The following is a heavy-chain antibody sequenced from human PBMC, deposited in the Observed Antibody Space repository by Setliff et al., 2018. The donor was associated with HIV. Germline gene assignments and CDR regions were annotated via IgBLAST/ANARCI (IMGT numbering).Heavy chain of an antibody. D-gene: IGHD6-13*01. J-gene: IGHJ2*01. Sequence: ASVKVSCKASGYTFTDYFMHWVRQAPGQGLEWMGRINPKTGDTKYKQKFQGRVTMTRDASINTAYMELSSLTSDDTAVYYCARHDYVGFSTNWYFDLWGRGTLVTVSS. CDR3: ARHDYVGFSTNWYFDL. CDR1: GYTFTDYF. V-gene: IGHV1-2*06. CDR2: INPKTGDT.